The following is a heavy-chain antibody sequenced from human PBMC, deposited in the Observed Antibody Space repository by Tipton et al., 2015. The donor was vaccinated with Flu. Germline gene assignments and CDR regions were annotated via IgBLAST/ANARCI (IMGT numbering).Heavy chain of an antibody. D-gene: IGHD3-9*01. J-gene: IGHJ4*02. CDR2: IYYSGST. CDR3: ARGYDILTGYHPYFDY. CDR1: GGSISSGGYY. V-gene: IGHV4-31*03. Sequence: TLSLTCTVSGGSISSGGYYWSWIRQHPGKGLEWIGYIYYSGSTYYNPSLKSRVTISVDTSKNQFSLKLSSVTAADTAVYYCARGYDILTGYHPYFDYWGQGTLVTVSS.